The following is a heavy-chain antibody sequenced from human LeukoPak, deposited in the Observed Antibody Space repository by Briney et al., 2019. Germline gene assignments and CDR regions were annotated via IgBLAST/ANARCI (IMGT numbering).Heavy chain of an antibody. CDR1: GFTFSSYG. CDR2: ISYDGSNK. V-gene: IGHV3-30*03. CDR3: ARHSFEYSSSPPFDY. J-gene: IGHJ4*02. Sequence: GGSLRLSCAASGFTFSSYGMHWVRQAPGRGLEWVAVISYDGSNKYYADSVKGRFTISRDNSKNALYLQMNSLRAEDTAVYYCARHSFEYSSSPPFDYWGQGTLVTVSS. D-gene: IGHD6-6*01.